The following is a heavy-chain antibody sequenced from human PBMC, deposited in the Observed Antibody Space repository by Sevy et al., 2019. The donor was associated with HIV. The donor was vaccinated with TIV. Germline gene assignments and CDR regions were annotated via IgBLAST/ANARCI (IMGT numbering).Heavy chain of an antibody. J-gene: IGHJ3*02. CDR1: GFTFVTYA. D-gene: IGHD3-22*01. V-gene: IGHV3-23*01. Sequence: GGYLRLSCAASGFTFVTYAMNWVRQAPGKGLEWVSGVSGSGATTFYADSVKGRFSISRDNSKNTLYLQINSLRAEDTAVYYCAKDVYDSISYYPMGAFDIWGQGTMVTVSS. CDR3: AKDVYDSISYYPMGAFDI. CDR2: VSGSGATT.